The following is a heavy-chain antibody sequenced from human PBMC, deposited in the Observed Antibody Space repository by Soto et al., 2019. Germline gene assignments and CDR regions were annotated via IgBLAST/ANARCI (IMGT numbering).Heavy chain of an antibody. J-gene: IGHJ5*02. Sequence: SETLSLTCTVSGGSISPYYWSWIRQPPGKGLEWIGYIYSTGTTNYNPSLKSRVTISVDTSKNQFSLKLSSVTAADTAVYYCASHRNWNSWVDWFDPWGQGTLVTVSS. CDR2: IYSTGTT. V-gene: IGHV4-59*08. CDR1: GGSISPYY. CDR3: ASHRNWNSWVDWFDP. D-gene: IGHD1-7*01.